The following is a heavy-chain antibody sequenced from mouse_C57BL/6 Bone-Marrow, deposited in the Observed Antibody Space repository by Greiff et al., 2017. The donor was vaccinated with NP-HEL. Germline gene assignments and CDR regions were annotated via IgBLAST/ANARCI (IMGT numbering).Heavy chain of an antibody. V-gene: IGHV14-3*01. D-gene: IGHD1-1*01. CDR2: IDPANGNT. Sequence: VQLKESVAELVRPGASVKLSCTASGFNIKNTYMHWVKQRPEQGLEWIGRIDPANGNTKYAPKFQGKATITADTSSNTAYLQLSSLTSEDTAIYYCASIYYYGSSYYYFDYWGQGTTLTVSS. J-gene: IGHJ2*01. CDR1: GFNIKNTY. CDR3: ASIYYYGSSYYYFDY.